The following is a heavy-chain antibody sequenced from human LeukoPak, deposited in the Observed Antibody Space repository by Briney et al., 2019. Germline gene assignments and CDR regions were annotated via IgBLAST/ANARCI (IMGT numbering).Heavy chain of an antibody. CDR2: ISSSSSYI. Sequence: PGGSLRLSCAASGFAFSSYSMNWVRQAPGKGLEWVSSISSSSSYIYYADSVKGRFTISRDNAKNSLYLQMNSLRAEDTAVYYCARGRWWVKAVAGTGCDYWGQGTLVTVSS. CDR3: ARGRWWVKAVAGTGCDY. CDR1: GFAFSSYS. D-gene: IGHD6-19*01. V-gene: IGHV3-21*01. J-gene: IGHJ4*02.